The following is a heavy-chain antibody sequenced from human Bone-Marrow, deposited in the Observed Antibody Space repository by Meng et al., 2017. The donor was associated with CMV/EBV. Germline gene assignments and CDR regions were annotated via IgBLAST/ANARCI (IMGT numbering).Heavy chain of an antibody. CDR1: GFSLSTSGVG. CDR2: IYWNDDK. J-gene: IGHJ4*02. D-gene: IGHD3-10*01. V-gene: IGHV2-5*01. Sequence: SGPTLVKPTQTLTLTCTFSGFSLSTSGVGVGWIRQPPGKALEWLALIYWNDDKRYSPSLKSRLTITKDTSKNQVVLTLTNMDPVDTATYYCGYRVVGAGQKAYYFDYWGQGALVTVSS. CDR3: GYRVVGAGQKAYYFDY.